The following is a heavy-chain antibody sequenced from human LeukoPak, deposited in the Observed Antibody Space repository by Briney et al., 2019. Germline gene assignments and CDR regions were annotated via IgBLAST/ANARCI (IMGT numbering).Heavy chain of an antibody. V-gene: IGHV3-11*01. D-gene: IGHD1-26*01. J-gene: IGHJ4*02. CDR2: ISSSGSTI. Sequence: GGSLRLSCAASGFTFSDYYMSRIRQAPGKGLEWVSYISSSGSTIYYADSVKGRFTISRDNAKNSLYLQMNSLRAEDTAVYYCARDPILGATFFFDYWGQGTLVTVSS. CDR3: ARDPILGATFFFDY. CDR1: GFTFSDYY.